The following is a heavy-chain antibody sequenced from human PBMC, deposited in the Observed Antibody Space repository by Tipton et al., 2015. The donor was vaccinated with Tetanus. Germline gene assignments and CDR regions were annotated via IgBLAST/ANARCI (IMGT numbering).Heavy chain of an antibody. D-gene: IGHD1-1*01. CDR1: GGSVSGSSHY. CDR3: ARANNDIPKKGPFDS. Sequence: TLSLTCIVSGGSVSGSSHYWSWIRQPPGKPLEWVGYIYHSGSTNYNPSLKSRATISFGTSKNQFSLNLESVTAADTAVYYCARANNDIPKKGPFDSWGQGTLVIVSS. V-gene: IGHV4-61*01. J-gene: IGHJ4*02. CDR2: IYHSGST.